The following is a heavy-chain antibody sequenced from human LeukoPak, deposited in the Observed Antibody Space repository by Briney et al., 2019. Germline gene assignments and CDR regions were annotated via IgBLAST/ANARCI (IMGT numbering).Heavy chain of an antibody. J-gene: IGHJ5*02. D-gene: IGHD1-26*01. Sequence: SETLSLTCTVSGGSISSGSYYWSWIRQPAGKGLEWIGRIYISGKTDYRPSLKSPATISVATSKNQLSLKLSSLTAADTALYYCARHEYSGSYYGLFWFDPWGQGTLVTVSS. CDR3: ARHEYSGSYYGLFWFDP. CDR2: IYISGKT. V-gene: IGHV4-61*02. CDR1: GGSISSGSYY.